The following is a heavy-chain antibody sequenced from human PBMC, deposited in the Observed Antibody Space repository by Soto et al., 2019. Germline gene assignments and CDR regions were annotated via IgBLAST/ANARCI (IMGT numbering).Heavy chain of an antibody. CDR1: GFTFRSYA. J-gene: IGHJ4*02. Sequence: GGSLRLSCVASGFTFRSYAMRWVRQTPGKGLEWVAVISYDGSNKHYADSVKGRFSISRDNAKNMLYLQMDSLSSEDTAVYYCVRSMIIVVRLIGLDYWGQGTLVTVSS. D-gene: IGHD3-22*01. V-gene: IGHV3-30-3*01. CDR3: VRSMIIVVRLIGLDY. CDR2: ISYDGSNK.